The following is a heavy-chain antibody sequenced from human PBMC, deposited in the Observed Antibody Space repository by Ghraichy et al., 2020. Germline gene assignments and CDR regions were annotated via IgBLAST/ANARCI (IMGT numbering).Heavy chain of an antibody. Sequence: WGSLRLSCAASGFTFSSYAMSWVRQAPGKGLEWVSAISGSGRSTYYADSVKGRFTISRDNSKNTMFLQMNSLRAEDTAVYSCAAAGATRFFWYFDLWGRGTLVTVSS. CDR3: AAAGATRFFWYFDL. D-gene: IGHD6-13*01. CDR1: GFTFSSYA. CDR2: ISGSGRST. V-gene: IGHV3-23*01. J-gene: IGHJ2*01.